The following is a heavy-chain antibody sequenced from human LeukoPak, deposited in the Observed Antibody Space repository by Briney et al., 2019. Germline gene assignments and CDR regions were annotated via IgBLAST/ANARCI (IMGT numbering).Heavy chain of an antibody. CDR3: AKDGRLQLERGYFDY. D-gene: IGHD1-1*01. Sequence: PGGSLRLSCAASGFTFSSYGMHWVRQAPGKGLEWVAVIWYDGSNKYYADSVKGRFTISRDNSKNTLYLRMNSLRAEDTAVYYCAKDGRLQLERGYFDYWGQGTLVTVSS. J-gene: IGHJ4*02. CDR2: IWYDGSNK. V-gene: IGHV3-33*06. CDR1: GFTFSSYG.